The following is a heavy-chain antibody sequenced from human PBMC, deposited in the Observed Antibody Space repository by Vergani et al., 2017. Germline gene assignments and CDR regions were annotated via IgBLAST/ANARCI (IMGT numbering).Heavy chain of an antibody. CDR1: GFTFDDYA. Sequence: EVQLVESGGGLVQPGRSLRLSCAASGFTFDDYAMHWVRQAPGKGLEWVSGISWNSGSIGYADSVKGRFTISRDNAKNSLYLQMNSLRAEDTAVYYCADDYGDYWGQGTLVTVSS. J-gene: IGHJ4*02. CDR3: ADDYGDY. V-gene: IGHV3-9*01. CDR2: ISWNSGSI.